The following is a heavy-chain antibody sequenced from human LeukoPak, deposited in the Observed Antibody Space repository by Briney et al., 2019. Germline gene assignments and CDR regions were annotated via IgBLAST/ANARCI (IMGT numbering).Heavy chain of an antibody. CDR1: GFTFSSYW. J-gene: IGHJ6*03. CDR2: IKQDGSEK. V-gene: IGHV3-7*01. D-gene: IGHD1-1*01. CDR3: ARVESAVYYYYYYYYMDV. Sequence: PGGSLRLSCAASGFTFSSYWMSWVRQAPGKGLEWVANIKQDGSEKYYVDSVKGRFTISRDNAKNSLYLQMNSLRAKDTAVYYCARVESAVYYYYYYYYMDVWGKGTTVTVSS.